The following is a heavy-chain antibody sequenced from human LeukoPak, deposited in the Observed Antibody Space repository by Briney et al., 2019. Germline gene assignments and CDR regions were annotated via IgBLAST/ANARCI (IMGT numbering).Heavy chain of an antibody. D-gene: IGHD3-10*01. CDR2: ISAYNGNT. CDR1: GYTFTSYG. Sequence: ASVKVSCKASGYTFTSYGISWVRQAPEQGLEWMGWISAYNGNTNYAQKLQGRVTMTTDTSTSTAYMELRSLRSDDTAVYYCARSSMVRGVSPMDVWGQGTTVTVSS. CDR3: ARSSMVRGVSPMDV. J-gene: IGHJ6*02. V-gene: IGHV1-18*01.